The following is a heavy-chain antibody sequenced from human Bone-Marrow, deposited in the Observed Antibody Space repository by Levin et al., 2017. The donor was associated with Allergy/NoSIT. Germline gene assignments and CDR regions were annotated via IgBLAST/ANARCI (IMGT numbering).Heavy chain of an antibody. D-gene: IGHD4-17*01. Sequence: GSGPTLVKPTQTLTLTCTFSGFSFGTSQEGVAWIRQPPGKALEWLALIYWDGDQRYSPSLKRRLTITKDTSTNQVVLTMTNMDPVDTATYYVVHSRYGDSLGGYFDYWGQGALVTVSS. CDR3: VHSRYGDSLGGYFDY. CDR1: GFSFGTSQEG. CDR2: IYWDGDQ. J-gene: IGHJ4*02. V-gene: IGHV2-5*02.